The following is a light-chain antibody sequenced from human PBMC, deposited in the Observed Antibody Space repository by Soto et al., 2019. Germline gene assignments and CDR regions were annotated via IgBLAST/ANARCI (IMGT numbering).Light chain of an antibody. CDR3: QHYGSPRGT. V-gene: IGKV3-20*01. CDR1: QSITSSN. CDR2: AAS. Sequence: EIVLTQSPGTLSLSPGEGVALSCMASQSITSSNLAWYQQRPGQAPRLLVYAASSRATGIPVRFSGCGSGTDFTLTISRLEPEDFAIYYCQHYGSPRGTFGQGTKVDIK. J-gene: IGKJ1*01.